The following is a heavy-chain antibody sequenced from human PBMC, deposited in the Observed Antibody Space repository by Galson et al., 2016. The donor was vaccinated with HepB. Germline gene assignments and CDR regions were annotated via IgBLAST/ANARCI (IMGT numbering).Heavy chain of an antibody. V-gene: IGHV3-7*03. CDR1: GFSVSIYC. CDR3: ARSGVYSSGWYGLDY. D-gene: IGHD6-19*01. CDR2: IKEDGNVK. Sequence: SLRLSCAASGFSVSIYCMSWVRQAPGKGLEWVANIKEDGNVKHYVDSVKGRFTVSRDNAKNSMYLHMDRLTAEDTAVYYCARSGVYSSGWYGLDYWGQGSLVTVSS. J-gene: IGHJ4*02.